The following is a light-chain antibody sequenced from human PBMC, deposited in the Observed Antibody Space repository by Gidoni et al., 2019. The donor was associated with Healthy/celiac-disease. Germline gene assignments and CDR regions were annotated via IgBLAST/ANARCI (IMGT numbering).Light chain of an antibody. V-gene: IGKV3-20*01. CDR3: QQYGSSPWT. CDR2: GAS. CDR1: QSFSSSY. Sequence: ETVLTKSPGTLSLSPGERATPSCRASQSFSSSYLAWYQQKPGQAPRLLIYGASSRATVIPSRISSSGSRTDFTLTISRLDPEDVALYYCQQYGSSPWTFGQGTKVEIK. J-gene: IGKJ1*01.